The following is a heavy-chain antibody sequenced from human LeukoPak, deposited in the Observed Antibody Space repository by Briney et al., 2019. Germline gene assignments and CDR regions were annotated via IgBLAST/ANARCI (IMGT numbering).Heavy chain of an antibody. CDR2: MNPNSGNT. D-gene: IGHD4-17*01. J-gene: IGHJ4*02. Sequence: ASVKVSCKVSGYTLTELSMHWVRQAPGKGLEWMGWMNPNSGNTGYAQKFQGRVTMTRNTSISTAYMELSSLRSEDTAVYYCARVGGDYGDLDYWGQGTLVTVSS. CDR1: GYTLTELS. CDR3: ARVGGDYGDLDY. V-gene: IGHV1-8*01.